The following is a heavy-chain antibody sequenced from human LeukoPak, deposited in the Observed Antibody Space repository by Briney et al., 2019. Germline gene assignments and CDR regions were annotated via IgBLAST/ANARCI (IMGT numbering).Heavy chain of an antibody. V-gene: IGHV3-23*01. CDR1: GFTFSTSA. Sequence: PGRSLRLSCAASGFTFSTSAMSWVRQAPGRGLEWVSSISGSGGGTYYADSVKGRFTISRDNSKKTLYLQMSSLRVEDTAVYYCAKGTAAVDYWGQGTLVTVSS. CDR2: ISGSGGGT. CDR3: AKGTAAVDY. D-gene: IGHD6-13*01. J-gene: IGHJ4*02.